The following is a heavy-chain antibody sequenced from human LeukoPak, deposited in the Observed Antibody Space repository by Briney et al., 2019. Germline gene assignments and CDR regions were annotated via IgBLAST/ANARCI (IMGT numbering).Heavy chain of an antibody. J-gene: IGHJ4*02. CDR2: IYYSWST. V-gene: IGHV4-30-4*01. CDR3: TRYRTYDSSSYPHKLY. CDR1: GGSISSGDYY. Sequence: TLSLTCTVSGGSISSGDYYWSWIRQPPGEGLEWFRYIYYSWSTYYNPSLKSRITISLDTSNNQFSLKLSSGPAADRAVFYCTRYRTYDSSSYPHKLYWRQGTL. D-gene: IGHD3-22*01.